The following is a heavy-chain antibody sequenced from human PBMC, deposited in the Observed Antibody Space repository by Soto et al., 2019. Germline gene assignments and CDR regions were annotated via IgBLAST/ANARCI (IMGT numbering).Heavy chain of an antibody. D-gene: IGHD6-19*01. Sequence: GGCLRLSCAPSGFTFSSYAMSWGRQSPGKGLEWVSAISGSGGSTYYADSVKGRFTISRDNSKNTLYLQMNSLRAEDTAVYYCAKDLSSGWPYFDYWGQGTLVTVSS. J-gene: IGHJ4*02. CDR2: ISGSGGST. V-gene: IGHV3-23*01. CDR1: GFTFSSYA. CDR3: AKDLSSGWPYFDY.